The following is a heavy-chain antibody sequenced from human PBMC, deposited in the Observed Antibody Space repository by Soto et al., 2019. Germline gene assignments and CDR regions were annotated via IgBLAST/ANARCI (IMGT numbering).Heavy chain of an antibody. V-gene: IGHV1-2*02. CDR1: GYTFTGYY. CDR3: AKGGAVVAAGTRAYLYNAMDV. J-gene: IGHJ6*02. CDR2: INPNSGDT. D-gene: IGHD1-7*01. Sequence: ASVKVSCKASGYTFTGYYVHWVRQAPGQGLEWMGWINPNSGDTYLAQRFQGRVTMNRDTSIGTAYMELRGLTSDDTAEYYCAKGGAVVAAGTRAYLYNAMDVWGQGTTVT.